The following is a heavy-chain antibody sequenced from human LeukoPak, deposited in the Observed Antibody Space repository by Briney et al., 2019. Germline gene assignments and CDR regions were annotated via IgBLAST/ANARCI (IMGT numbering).Heavy chain of an antibody. D-gene: IGHD5-18*01. CDR3: AREGGYTAFDY. CDR2: ISSSSSYI. Sequence: PGGSLRLSCAASGFTFSSYSMNWVRQAPGKGLEWVSSISSSSSYIYCADSVKGRFTISRDNAKNSLYLQMNSLRAEDTAVYYCAREGGYTAFDYWGQGTLVTVSS. CDR1: GFTFSSYS. J-gene: IGHJ4*02. V-gene: IGHV3-21*01.